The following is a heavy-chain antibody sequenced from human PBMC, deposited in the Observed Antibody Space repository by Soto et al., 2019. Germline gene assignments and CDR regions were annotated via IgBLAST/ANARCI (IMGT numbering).Heavy chain of an antibody. D-gene: IGHD3-10*01. CDR1: GLTFSDSY. CDR3: ARVRFGEWGYAMDV. V-gene: IGHV3-11*01. CDR2: ISSTGSSI. J-gene: IGHJ6*02. Sequence: VQLVESGGGLVKPGGSLRLSCAASGLTFSDSYLNWIRHAPGKGLEWLAYISSTGSSIFYAGSVKGRFTISRDNGKNSLYLQMNSLRAEDTAMYYCARVRFGEWGYAMDVWGQGTTVTVSS.